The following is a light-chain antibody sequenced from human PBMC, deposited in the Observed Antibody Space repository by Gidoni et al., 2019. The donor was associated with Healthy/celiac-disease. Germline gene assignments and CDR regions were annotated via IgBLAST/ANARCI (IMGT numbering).Light chain of an antibody. Sequence: IQLTQSPSSLSASGGDRVTITCRASQGSSSYLSWYQQKPEKAPKLLIYAASTLQSGVPSRFSGSGSGTDFTLTISSLQPEDSVTYYCQQLNSYPITFGQGTRLEIK. V-gene: IGKV1-9*01. CDR3: QQLNSYPIT. CDR1: QGSSSY. CDR2: AAS. J-gene: IGKJ5*01.